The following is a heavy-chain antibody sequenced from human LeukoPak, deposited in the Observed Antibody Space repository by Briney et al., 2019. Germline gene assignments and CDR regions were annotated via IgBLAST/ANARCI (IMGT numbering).Heavy chain of an antibody. V-gene: IGHV3-66*01. J-gene: IGHJ4*02. CDR2: IYSGGST. CDR1: GFTVSSNY. Sequence: GGSLRLSCAASGFTVSSNYMSWVRQAPGKGLEWVSVIYSGGSTYYTDSVKGRFTISRDNSKNTLYLQMNSLRAEDTAVYYCARDSGRHGYKKTRRKLDYWGQGTLVTVSS. CDR3: ARDSGRHGYKKTRRKLDY. D-gene: IGHD5-24*01.